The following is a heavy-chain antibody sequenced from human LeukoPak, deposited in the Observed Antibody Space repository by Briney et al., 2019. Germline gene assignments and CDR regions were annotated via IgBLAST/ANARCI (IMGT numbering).Heavy chain of an antibody. Sequence: TSETLSLTCAVYGGSFSGYYWTCIRQPPGKGLEWVGEINHSGSTNYNPSLKSRVTISVDTSKNQFSLKLSSVTAADTAVYYCARRGSSSFYYYYYMDVWGKGTPVTVSS. J-gene: IGHJ6*03. CDR3: ARRGSSSFYYYYYMDV. CDR2: INHSGST. D-gene: IGHD6-13*01. CDR1: GGSFSGYY. V-gene: IGHV4-34*01.